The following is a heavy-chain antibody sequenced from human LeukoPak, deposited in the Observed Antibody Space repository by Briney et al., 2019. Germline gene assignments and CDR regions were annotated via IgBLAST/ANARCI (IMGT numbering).Heavy chain of an antibody. CDR2: LYVDGST. CDR1: GLTVLSSY. J-gene: IGHJ3*02. CDR3: AGNVSRAFYI. Sequence: GGSLRLSCAASGLTVLSSYMYWVRQAPGKGLEWVSLLYVDGSTYYADSVKGRFTISRDNSKNTLFLQMHRLRAEDTAVYYCAGNVSRAFYIWGQGTSVTVSS. V-gene: IGHV3-53*01. D-gene: IGHD3-10*02.